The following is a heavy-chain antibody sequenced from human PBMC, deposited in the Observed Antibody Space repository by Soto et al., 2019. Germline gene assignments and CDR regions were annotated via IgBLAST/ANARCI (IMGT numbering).Heavy chain of an antibody. Sequence: EVQLLESGGGLVQPGGSLRLSCAASGFTFSRYAMNWVRQAPGKGLEWVSVISGSGGSKYYADAVKGRFTISRDNSKYTLYLQMNSLRAEDTAVYYCAKRTVGWYFDLWGRGTLVTVSS. CDR2: ISGSGGSK. V-gene: IGHV3-23*01. CDR1: GFTFSRYA. J-gene: IGHJ2*01. CDR3: AKRTVGWYFDL. D-gene: IGHD4-17*01.